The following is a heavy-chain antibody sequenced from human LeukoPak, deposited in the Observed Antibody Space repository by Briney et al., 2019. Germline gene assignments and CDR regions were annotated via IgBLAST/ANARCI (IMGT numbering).Heavy chain of an antibody. V-gene: IGHV6-1*01. J-gene: IGHJ4*02. CDR2: TFYRSKGYN. CDR1: GDSVSSNSAA. CDR3: ASATRYSSGWTFDY. D-gene: IGHD6-19*01. Sequence: SQTLSLTCDISGDSVSSNSAAWNWIRQSPSRGLEWVGRTFYRSKGYNDYAVSVKSRITINPDTSKNQFSLQVNSVTPEDTAVHYCASATRYSSGWTFDYWGQRPLVTVSS.